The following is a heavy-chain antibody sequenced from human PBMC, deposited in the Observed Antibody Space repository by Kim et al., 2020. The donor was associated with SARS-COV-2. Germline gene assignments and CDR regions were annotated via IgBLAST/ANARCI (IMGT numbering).Heavy chain of an antibody. J-gene: IGHJ4*02. V-gene: IGHV3-23*01. Sequence: GGSLRLSCAASGFTFSSYAMSWVRQAPGKGLEWVSAISGSGGSTYYADSVKGRFTISRDNSKNTLYLQMNSLRAEDTAVYYCAKDRGGPSGYDIYTPLDYWGQGTLVTVSS. CDR3: AKDRGGPSGYDIYTPLDY. CDR2: ISGSGGST. CDR1: GFTFSSYA. D-gene: IGHD5-12*01.